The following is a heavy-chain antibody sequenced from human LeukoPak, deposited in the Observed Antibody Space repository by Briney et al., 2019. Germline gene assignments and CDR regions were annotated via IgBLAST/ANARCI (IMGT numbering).Heavy chain of an antibody. V-gene: IGHV1-18*01. CDR2: ISAYNGNT. CDR1: GYTFTTYG. CDR3: ARQYPYYYYYMDV. Sequence: GASVKVSCKASGYTFTTYGISWERQAPGQGLEWMGWISAYNGNTNYAQNLQGRVTMTTDTSTSTAYMELRSLRSDDTAVYYCARQYPYYYYYMDVWGKGTTVTVSS. J-gene: IGHJ6*03. D-gene: IGHD2-2*02.